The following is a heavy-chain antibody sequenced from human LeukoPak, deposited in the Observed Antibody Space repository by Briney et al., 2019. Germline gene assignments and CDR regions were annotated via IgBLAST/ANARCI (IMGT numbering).Heavy chain of an antibody. Sequence: GGSLRLSCAASGFTFSSYAMSWVRQAPGKGLEWVSGISGSGGSTYYADSVKGRFTISRDNSKNTLYLQMNSLRAEDTAVYYCAKTPVSGWYVEYYFDYWGQGTLVTVSS. CDR2: ISGSGGST. J-gene: IGHJ4*02. D-gene: IGHD6-19*01. CDR3: AKTPVSGWYVEYYFDY. V-gene: IGHV3-23*01. CDR1: GFTFSSYA.